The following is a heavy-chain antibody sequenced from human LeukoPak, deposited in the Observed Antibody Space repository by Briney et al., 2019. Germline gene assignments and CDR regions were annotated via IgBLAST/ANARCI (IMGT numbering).Heavy chain of an antibody. Sequence: HPGGSLRLSCATSGFTFSSSAMSWVRQAPGKGLEWVSTITVGGGDTNYADSVKGRFTISRDNSKNTVYLQMKSLRAEDTAVYYCARGYVVDYWGQGTLVTVSS. CDR1: GFTFSSSA. CDR3: ARGYVVDY. CDR2: ITVGGGDT. J-gene: IGHJ4*02. V-gene: IGHV3-23*01. D-gene: IGHD5-12*01.